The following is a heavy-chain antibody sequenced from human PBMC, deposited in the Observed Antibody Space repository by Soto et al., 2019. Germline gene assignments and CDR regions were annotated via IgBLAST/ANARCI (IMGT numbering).Heavy chain of an antibody. D-gene: IGHD2-8*01. J-gene: IGHJ5*02. V-gene: IGHV3-53*01. Sequence: PGGSLRLSCAVSGFTVSINYMSWFRQPPGKGPEWVSDIYSGGSTYYADSVKGRFTISRDNSKNTLYLQMNSLRAEDTAVYYCARERDGHNPNWFDLWGQGTLVTVSS. CDR2: IYSGGST. CDR1: GFTVSINY. CDR3: ARERDGHNPNWFDL.